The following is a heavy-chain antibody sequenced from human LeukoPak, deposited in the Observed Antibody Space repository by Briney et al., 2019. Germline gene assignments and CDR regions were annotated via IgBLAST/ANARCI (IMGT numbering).Heavy chain of an antibody. V-gene: IGHV6-1*01. Sequence: SQTLSLTCAISGDSVSSNNVAWHWIRQSPSRGLEWLGRTYYRSKWSTDYAVSVRSRITINPDTSKNQFSLQLNSVTPEDTAVYYCARAIRVGWFDPWGQGTLVTVSS. D-gene: IGHD1-26*01. CDR1: GDSVSSNNVA. CDR3: ARAIRVGWFDP. CDR2: TYYRSKWST. J-gene: IGHJ5*02.